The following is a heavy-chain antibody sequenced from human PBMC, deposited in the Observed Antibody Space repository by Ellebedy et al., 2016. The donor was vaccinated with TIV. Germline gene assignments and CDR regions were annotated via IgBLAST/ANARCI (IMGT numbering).Heavy chain of an antibody. CDR3: ASWDFDY. D-gene: IGHD7-27*01. CDR2: IWYDGSIK. Sequence: GESLKISCAASGLTFSRYGMHWIRQAPDQGLEWVAVIWYDGSIKYLADSVKGRFTISRDNFNNTLYLQMNSLRAEDTAVYWCASWDFDYWGQGTLVTVSS. V-gene: IGHV3-33*01. CDR1: GLTFSRYG. J-gene: IGHJ4*02.